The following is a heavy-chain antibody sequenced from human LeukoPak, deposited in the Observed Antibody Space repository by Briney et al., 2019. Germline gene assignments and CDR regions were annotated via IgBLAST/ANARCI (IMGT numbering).Heavy chain of an antibody. D-gene: IGHD5-12*01. J-gene: IGHJ5*01. CDR3: TEGHMCGSSGWCDF. CDR2: IWHDESAE. CDR1: GSRVSSYA. Sequence: PGGSLRLSCAVSGSRVSSYAMCCVRQAPGKGLEWVAVIWHDESAEFYGDSVRGRFSISRDNSKNTLYLQMDRLRVEDTARYYCTEGHMCGSSGWCDFWGQGALVTVSS. V-gene: IGHV3-33*06.